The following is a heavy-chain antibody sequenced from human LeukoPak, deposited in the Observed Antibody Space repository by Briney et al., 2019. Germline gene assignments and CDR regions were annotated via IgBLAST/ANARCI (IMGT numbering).Heavy chain of an antibody. CDR3: ARLPSLYYGSGGTFDY. CDR1: GYTFTSYA. CDR2: INTNTGKP. Sequence: GASVKVSCKASGYTFTSYAMNWVRQAPGQGLEWMGWINTNTGKPTYAQGFAGRFVFSLDSSVSTAYLQINSLNAEGTAVYYCARLPSLYYGSGGTFDYWGQGTLVTVSS. J-gene: IGHJ4*02. V-gene: IGHV7-4-1*02. D-gene: IGHD3-10*01.